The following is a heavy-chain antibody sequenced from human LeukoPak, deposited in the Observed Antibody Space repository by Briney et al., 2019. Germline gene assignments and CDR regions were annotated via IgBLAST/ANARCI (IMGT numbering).Heavy chain of an antibody. D-gene: IGHD2-21*02. CDR2: INHSGST. V-gene: IGHV4-34*01. Sequence: SETLSLTCAVYGGSFSGYYWSWIRQPPGKGLEWIGEINHSGSTNYNPSLKSRVTISVDTSKNQFSLKLSSVTAADTAVYYCARGSGHTVVVTAVRAFDIWGQGTMVTVSS. J-gene: IGHJ3*02. CDR1: GGSFSGYY. CDR3: ARGSGHTVVVTAVRAFDI.